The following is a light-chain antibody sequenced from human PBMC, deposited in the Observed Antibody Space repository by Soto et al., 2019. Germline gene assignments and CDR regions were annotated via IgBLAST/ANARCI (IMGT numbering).Light chain of an antibody. V-gene: IGKV3-20*01. CDR1: QSVSSSY. CDR2: GAS. CDR3: QQYGSSPNT. J-gene: IGKJ2*01. Sequence: EIVLTQSPGTLSLSPGERATLSCRASQSVSSSYLAWYQQKPGQAPRLLIYGASSRATGIPDRFSGSGSGTDFTLIISRLEPEDFAVYYCQQYGSSPNTFGQGTKLEI.